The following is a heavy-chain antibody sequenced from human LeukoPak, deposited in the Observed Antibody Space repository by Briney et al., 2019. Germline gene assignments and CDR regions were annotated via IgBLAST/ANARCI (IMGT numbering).Heavy chain of an antibody. CDR2: SSAYNGNT. J-gene: IGHJ3*02. Sequence: ASVKVSCKAAGYTFTSYGIRGVRQAPGQRLKCMGGSSAYNGNTNYAQKFQGRVSMTTDTSTSTAYMELRSLRSDATAVYYCARDLGKMVTTGGRDAFDIWGQGTMVTVSS. CDR1: GYTFTSYG. D-gene: IGHD4-17*01. CDR3: ARDLGKMVTTGGRDAFDI. V-gene: IGHV1-18*01.